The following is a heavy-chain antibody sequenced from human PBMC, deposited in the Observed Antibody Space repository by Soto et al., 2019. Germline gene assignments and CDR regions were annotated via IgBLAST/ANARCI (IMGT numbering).Heavy chain of an antibody. J-gene: IGHJ3*02. CDR3: ARGSSGFDAFDI. V-gene: IGHV1-46*01. CDR2: INPSGGST. D-gene: IGHD6-19*01. Sequence: GASVNVSCKASGYTFTNYYIHWVRQAPGQGLEWMGIINPSGGSTSYAQKLQGRVTMTRDTSTSTVYMELRSLRSDDTAVYYCARGSSGFDAFDIWGQGTMVTVSS. CDR1: GYTFTNYY.